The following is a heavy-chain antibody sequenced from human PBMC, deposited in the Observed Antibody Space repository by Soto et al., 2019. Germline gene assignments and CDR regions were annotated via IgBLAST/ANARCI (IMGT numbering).Heavy chain of an antibody. CDR2: VSTDNGET. Sequence: QVQLVQSGSEVKKPGASVKASCKSSGYTFSSYRITWGRQAPGQGLEWMGWVSTDNGETNYAQQFQGRFTMTPDTLTHTASMEFRSLSPHDTLVYYCARISQGYCRSDNWFFSGLDVLAQGTTVTVS. V-gene: IGHV1-18*04. CDR1: GYTFSSYR. D-gene: IGHD2-2*01. J-gene: IGHJ6*02. CDR3: ARISQGYCRSDNWFFSGLDV.